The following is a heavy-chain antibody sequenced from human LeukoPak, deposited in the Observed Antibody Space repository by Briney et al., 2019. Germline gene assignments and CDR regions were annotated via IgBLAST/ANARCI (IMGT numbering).Heavy chain of an antibody. CDR3: ARDLDGGFDY. CDR2: ITSSSATI. J-gene: IGHJ4*02. CDR1: GFTFSTSS. D-gene: IGHD3-16*01. V-gene: IGHV3-48*02. Sequence: GGSLRLSCAASGFTFSTSSMNWVRQAPGKGLEWVSYITSSSATIFSVDSVKGRFTISRDNGKSSLYLQMNSLRDENTAVYYCARDLDGGFDYWGQGNLVTVSS.